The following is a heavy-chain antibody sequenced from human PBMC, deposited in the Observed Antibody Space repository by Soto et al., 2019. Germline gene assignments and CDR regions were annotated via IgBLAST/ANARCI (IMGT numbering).Heavy chain of an antibody. D-gene: IGHD6-6*01. CDR3: ARGWPARRNWFDP. J-gene: IGHJ5*02. CDR2: ISSSGSTI. Sequence: EVQLVESGGGLVQPGGSLRLSCAASGFTFSSYEMNWVRQAPGKGLEWVSYISSSGSTIYYADSVKGRFTISRDNAKNSLHLQMNSLRAEDTAVYYCARGWPARRNWFDPWGQGTLVTVSS. V-gene: IGHV3-48*03. CDR1: GFTFSSYE.